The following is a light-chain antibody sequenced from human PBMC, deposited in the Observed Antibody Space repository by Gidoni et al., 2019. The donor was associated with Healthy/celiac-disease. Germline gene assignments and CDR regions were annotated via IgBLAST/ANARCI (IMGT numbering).Light chain of an antibody. CDR2: GAS. Sequence: EIVMTQSSATLSVSPGERTTLSCRASQRVSSNLAWYQQKPGQAPRLRIYGASTRATGIPARFSGSGSRTEFTLTISSLQSEDFAVYYCQQYNNWPWTFGQVTK. CDR1: QRVSSN. CDR3: QQYNNWPWT. V-gene: IGKV3-15*01. J-gene: IGKJ1*01.